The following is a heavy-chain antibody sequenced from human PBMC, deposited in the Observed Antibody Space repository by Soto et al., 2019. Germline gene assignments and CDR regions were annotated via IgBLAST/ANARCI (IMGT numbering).Heavy chain of an antibody. CDR2: FDPEDGET. V-gene: IGHV1-24*01. Sequence: VASVKVSCKVSGYTLTELSMHWVRQAPGKGFEWMGGFDPEDGETIYAQKFQGRVTMTEDTSTDTAYMELSSLRSEDTAVYYCATGKRFGDIDYYYYMDVWGKGTTVTVSS. J-gene: IGHJ6*03. D-gene: IGHD3-10*01. CDR3: ATGKRFGDIDYYYYMDV. CDR1: GYTLTELS.